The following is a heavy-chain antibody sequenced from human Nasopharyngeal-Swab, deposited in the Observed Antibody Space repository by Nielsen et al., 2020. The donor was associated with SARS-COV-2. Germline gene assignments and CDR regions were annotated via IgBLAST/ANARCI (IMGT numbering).Heavy chain of an antibody. CDR2: LSGSGGST. CDR1: RFTFSSYA. Sequence: GGSLRLSCAASRFTFSSYAMSWVRQAPGKGLEWVSALSGSGGSTYYADSVKGRFTISRDNSKNTLYLQMNSLRAEDTAVYYCAKDPSTLGIFYYFYMDVWGKGTTVTVSS. J-gene: IGHJ6*03. D-gene: IGHD3-16*01. V-gene: IGHV3-23*01. CDR3: AKDPSTLGIFYYFYMDV.